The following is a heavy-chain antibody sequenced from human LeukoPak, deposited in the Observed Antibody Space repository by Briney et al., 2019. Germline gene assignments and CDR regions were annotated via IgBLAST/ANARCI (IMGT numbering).Heavy chain of an antibody. CDR3: AKVTYYYDSSGPGAFDI. D-gene: IGHD3-22*01. V-gene: IGHV3-9*01. CDR2: ISWNSGSI. CDR1: GFTFDDYA. Sequence: PGRSLRLSCAASGFTFDDYAMHWVRQAPGKGLEWVSGISWNSGSIGYANSVKGRFTTSRDNAKNSLYLQMNSLRAEDTALYYCAKVTYYYDSSGPGAFDIWGQGTMVTVSS. J-gene: IGHJ3*02.